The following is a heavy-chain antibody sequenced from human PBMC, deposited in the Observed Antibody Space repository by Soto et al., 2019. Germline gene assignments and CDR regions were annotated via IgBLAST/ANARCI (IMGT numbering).Heavy chain of an antibody. D-gene: IGHD3-22*01. CDR3: ARDPRPRDYYDSSGYPYY. CDR1: GFTVSSYG. V-gene: IGHV3-33*01. CDR2: IWYDGSNK. Sequence: QLQLVESGGGVVQPGRSLRLSCAASGFTVSSYGMHWVRQAPGKGLEWVAVIWYDGSNKYYADSVKGRFTISRDNSKNTLYLQMNSLRAEDTAVYYCARDPRPRDYYDSSGYPYYWGQGTLVTVSS. J-gene: IGHJ4*02.